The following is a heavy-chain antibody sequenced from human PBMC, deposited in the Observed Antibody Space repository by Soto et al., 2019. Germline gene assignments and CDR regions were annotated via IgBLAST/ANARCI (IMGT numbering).Heavy chain of an antibody. J-gene: IGHJ6*03. CDR1: GFTFSSYD. V-gene: IGHV3-13*01. CDR3: ASGEYSSGWYPPHSYYYYRDV. CDR2: IGTAGDT. Sequence: EVQLVESGGGLVQPGGSLRLSCAASGFTFSSYDMHWVRQATGKGLEWVSAIGTAGDTYYPGAVKGRFTISRENAQKCLYLQMTSLRAGDTPVYHSASGEYSSGWYPPHSYYYYRDVWGKGSTDTVSS. D-gene: IGHD6-19*01.